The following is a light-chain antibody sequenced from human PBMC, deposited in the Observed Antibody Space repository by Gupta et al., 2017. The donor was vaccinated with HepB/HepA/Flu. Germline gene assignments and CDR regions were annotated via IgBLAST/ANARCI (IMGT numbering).Light chain of an antibody. CDR1: QTVSTY. V-gene: IGKV3-11*01. Sequence: EIVLTQSPATLSLSPGERATLSCRASQTVSTYLAWYQQKPGQAPRLLIFDTSNRAIGIPARVSGSGSGTDFTLTISSLEPEDFAVYYCQQRSKWITFGQGTRLEIK. J-gene: IGKJ5*01. CDR3: QQRSKWIT. CDR2: DTS.